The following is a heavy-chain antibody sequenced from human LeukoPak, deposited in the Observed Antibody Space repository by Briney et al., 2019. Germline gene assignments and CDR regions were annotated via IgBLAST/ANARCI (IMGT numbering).Heavy chain of an antibody. CDR2: IYTSGST. CDR1: GGSISSYY. CDR3: ARYIWGSYPTFEDY. J-gene: IGHJ4*02. D-gene: IGHD3-16*02. V-gene: IGHV4-4*07. Sequence: SETLSLTCTVSGGSISSYYWSWIRQPAGKGLEWIGRIYTSGSTNYNPSLKSRVTISVDTSKNQFSLKLSSVTAADTAVYYCARYIWGSYPTFEDYWGQGTLVTVSS.